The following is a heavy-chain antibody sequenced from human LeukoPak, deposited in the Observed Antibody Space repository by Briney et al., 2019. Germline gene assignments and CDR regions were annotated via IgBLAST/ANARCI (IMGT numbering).Heavy chain of an antibody. Sequence: GGSLTLSCAASGFTFSSYAVSWVRQAPGRGLECVSTISDTGGRTYYADSVKGRFTISRDNSKNTLYLQMNSLRAEDTAIYYCAKGTMYYNILDYWGQGTVVSVSS. CDR2: ISDTGGRT. D-gene: IGHD3-9*01. J-gene: IGHJ4*02. CDR1: GFTFSSYA. CDR3: AKGTMYYNILDY. V-gene: IGHV3-23*01.